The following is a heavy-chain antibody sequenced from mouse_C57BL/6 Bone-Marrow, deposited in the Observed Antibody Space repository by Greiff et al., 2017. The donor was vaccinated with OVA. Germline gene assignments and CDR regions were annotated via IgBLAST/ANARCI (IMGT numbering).Heavy chain of an antibody. V-gene: IGHV1-19*01. D-gene: IGHD1-1*01. CDR3: ARTGFTTVMDY. CDR2: INPYNGGT. J-gene: IGHJ4*01. Sequence: EVQLQQSGPVLVKPGASVKMSCKASGYTFTDYYMNWVKQSHGKSLEWIGVINPYNGGTSYNQKFKGKATLTVDKSSSTAYMELNSLTSEDSAVYYCARTGFTTVMDYWGQGTSVTVSS. CDR1: GYTFTDYY.